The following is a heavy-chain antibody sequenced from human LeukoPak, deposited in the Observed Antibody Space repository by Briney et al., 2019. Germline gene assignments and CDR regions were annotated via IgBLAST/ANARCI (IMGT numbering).Heavy chain of an antibody. CDR3: ARDWHSSGLYSFDY. V-gene: IGHV1-2*02. CDR1: GYIFTSYY. D-gene: IGHD6-19*01. CDR2: INPNGGGT. J-gene: IGHJ4*02. Sequence: ASVKVSCKASGYIFTSYYIHWLRQAPGQGLEWMAWINPNGGGTVYSQKFQGRVTMTRDTSITTAYMELSNLRSEDTALYFCARDWHSSGLYSFDYWGQGTLVTVSS.